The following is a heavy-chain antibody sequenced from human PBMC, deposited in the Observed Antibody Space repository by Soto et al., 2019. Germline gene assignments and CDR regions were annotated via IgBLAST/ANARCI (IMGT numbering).Heavy chain of an antibody. J-gene: IGHJ5*02. D-gene: IGHD4-17*01. V-gene: IGHV4-59*01. CDR2: IYYSGST. CDR3: ARTSGWKTTVTPYWFDP. Sequence: SETLSLTCTVPGVSIISYYWSWILQPPGKGLEWIGYIYYSGSTNYNPSLKSRVTISVDTSKNQFSLKLSSVTAADTAVYYCARTSGWKTTVTPYWFDPWGKGTLVTVAS. CDR1: GVSIISYY.